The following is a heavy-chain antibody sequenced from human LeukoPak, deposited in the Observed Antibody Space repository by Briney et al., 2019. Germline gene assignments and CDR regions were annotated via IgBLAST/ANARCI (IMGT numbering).Heavy chain of an antibody. V-gene: IGHV1-8*01. CDR2: MNTNSGNT. CDR3: AREWVVRGVCDY. D-gene: IGHD3-10*01. J-gene: IGHJ4*02. CDR1: GYTFTSYD. Sequence: ASVKVSCKASGYTFTSYDINWVRQATGQGLEWMGWMNTNSGNTGYAQKFQGRVTMTRNTSISTAYMELSSLRSEDTAVYYCAREWVVRGVCDYWGQGTLVTVSS.